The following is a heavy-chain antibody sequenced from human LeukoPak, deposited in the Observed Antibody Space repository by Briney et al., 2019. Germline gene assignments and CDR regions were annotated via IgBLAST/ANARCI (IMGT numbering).Heavy chain of an antibody. J-gene: IGHJ2*01. D-gene: IGHD3-3*01. Sequence: QAGGSLRLSCEASGFSFSTYAMSWIRQAPGKGLEWVSAINGAGGTTYYADSVRGRFTISRDNSKNTVYLQMDSLRAEDSAVYYCAKDKLSGQRDWYFDFWGRGTQVTVSS. CDR1: GFSFSTYA. V-gene: IGHV3-23*01. CDR3: AKDKLSGQRDWYFDF. CDR2: INGAGGTT.